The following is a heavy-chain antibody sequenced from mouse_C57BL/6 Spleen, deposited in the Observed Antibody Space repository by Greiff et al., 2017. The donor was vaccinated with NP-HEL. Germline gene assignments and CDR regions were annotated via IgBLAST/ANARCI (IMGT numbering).Heavy chain of an antibody. Sequence: QVQLQQSGAELVRPGTSVKVSCKASGYAFTNYLIEWVKQRPGQGLEWIGVINPGSGGTNYNEKFKGKATLTADKASSTAYMQLSSLTSEDSAVYFCAREGYGNYFYAMDYWGQGTSVTVSS. CDR1: GYAFTNYL. D-gene: IGHD2-1*01. CDR3: AREGYGNYFYAMDY. J-gene: IGHJ4*01. V-gene: IGHV1-54*01. CDR2: INPGSGGT.